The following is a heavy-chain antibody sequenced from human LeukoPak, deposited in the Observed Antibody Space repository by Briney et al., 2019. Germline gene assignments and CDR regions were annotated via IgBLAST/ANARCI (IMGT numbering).Heavy chain of an antibody. V-gene: IGHV4-30-4*01. CDR3: ASSSSSWYFWFDH. J-gene: IGHJ5*02. CDR2: IYYSGST. CDR1: GGSISSGDYY. Sequence: KTSQTLSLTCTVSGGSISSGDYYWRWIRQPPGKGLEWIGYIYYSGSTYYNPSLKSRVTISVDTSKNQFSLKLSSVTAADTAVYYCASSSSSWYFWFDHWGQGTLVTVSS. D-gene: IGHD6-13*01.